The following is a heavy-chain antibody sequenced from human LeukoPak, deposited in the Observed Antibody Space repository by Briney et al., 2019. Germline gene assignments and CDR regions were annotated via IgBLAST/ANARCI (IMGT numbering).Heavy chain of an antibody. CDR2: IWYDGSNK. J-gene: IGHJ4*02. CDR1: GFTFSSYG. V-gene: IGHV3-33*06. Sequence: GGSLRLSCAASGFTFSSYGMHWVRQAPGKGLEWVAVIWYDGSNKYYADSVKGRFTISRDNSKNTLYLKVNSLRAEDTAVYYCAKDSSYYYASGSYYEDYWGQGTLVTVSS. CDR3: AKDSSYYYASGSYYEDY. D-gene: IGHD3-10*01.